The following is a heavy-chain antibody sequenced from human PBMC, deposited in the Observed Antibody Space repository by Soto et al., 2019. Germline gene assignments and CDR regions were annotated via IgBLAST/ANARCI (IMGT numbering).Heavy chain of an antibody. CDR3: ARDGGAY. CDR2: MSYDGGNK. Sequence: QVQLVESGGGVVQPGRSLRLSCAASGFTFSSYAMHWVRRAPGKGLEWMAVMSYDGGNKYYADSVKGRFTISRDNSKNTLYLQRNSLRPEDTALYYCARDGGAYWGQGTLVIVSS. V-gene: IGHV3-30-3*01. D-gene: IGHD3-16*01. CDR1: GFTFSSYA. J-gene: IGHJ4*02.